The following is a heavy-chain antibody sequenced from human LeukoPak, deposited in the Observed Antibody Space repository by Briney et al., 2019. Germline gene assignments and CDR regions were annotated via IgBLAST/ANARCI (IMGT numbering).Heavy chain of an antibody. CDR2: ISYSDTAK. J-gene: IGHJ3*01. V-gene: IGHV3-48*02. CDR1: GFTFSTYG. CDR3: ARYFDRSGFYRDAFDV. Sequence: PGGSLRLSCAASGFTFSTYGMSWVRHAPGKGLEWLSYISYSDTAKYYADSEKGRFTSSRDNAENSLHLQMNSLRDEDTAVYYCARYFDRSGFYRDAFDVWGQGTMVTVSS. D-gene: IGHD3-22*01.